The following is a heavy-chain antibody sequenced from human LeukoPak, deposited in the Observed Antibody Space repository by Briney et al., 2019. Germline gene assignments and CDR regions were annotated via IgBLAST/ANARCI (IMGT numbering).Heavy chain of an antibody. J-gene: IGHJ4*02. CDR1: VFTFSSYA. D-gene: IGHD1-26*01. Sequence: GGSLRLSCAASVFTFSSYAMSWVRQAPGKGLEWVSTIGGGGEYTYYADSVKGRFIISRDNSKNTFYLQMNSLRAEDTAVYYCAKVLSGSQDYWGQGTLVTVFS. CDR3: AKVLSGSQDY. CDR2: IGGGGEYT. V-gene: IGHV3-23*01.